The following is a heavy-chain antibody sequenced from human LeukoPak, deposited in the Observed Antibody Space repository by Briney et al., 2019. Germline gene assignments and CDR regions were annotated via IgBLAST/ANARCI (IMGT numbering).Heavy chain of an antibody. CDR2: IYSSGIT. CDR1: GGSIGRGNYY. Sequence: SETLSLTCTVSGGSIGRGNYYWTWIRQHPGKGLEWIGYIYSSGITYYNPSLKSRVIISVDTSQNHLSLKLNSVTAADTAVYYCARGIWRNNSGIYIPYWGQGTLVTVSS. V-gene: IGHV4-31*03. D-gene: IGHD3-22*01. J-gene: IGHJ4*02. CDR3: ARGIWRNNSGIYIPY.